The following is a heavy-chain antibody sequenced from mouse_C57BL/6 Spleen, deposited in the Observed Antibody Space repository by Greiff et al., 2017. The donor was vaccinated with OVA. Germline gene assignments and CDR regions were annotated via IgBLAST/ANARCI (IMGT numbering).Heavy chain of an antibody. Sequence: QVQLQQPGTELVKPGAPGKLSGRASGYTFTSYGRHWVKQRLGQGLEWIGNINPTNGGTNYNEKFKSKATLTVDKSSSTAYMQLSSLTSEDSAVYYCARGIYYDYDGAFAYWGQGTLVTVSA. CDR1: GYTFTSYG. D-gene: IGHD2-4*01. CDR3: ARGIYYDYDGAFAY. J-gene: IGHJ3*01. CDR2: INPTNGGT. V-gene: IGHV1-53*01.